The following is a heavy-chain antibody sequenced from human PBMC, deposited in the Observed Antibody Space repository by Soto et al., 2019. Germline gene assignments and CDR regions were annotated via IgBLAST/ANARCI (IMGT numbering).Heavy chain of an antibody. V-gene: IGHV4-30-2*01. CDR3: ARRDTAVRGRLRYFDWLSDYYYYYGMDV. Sequence: SETLSLTCAVSGGSISSGGYCWIWIRQPTGKGLEWIGDIYHSGSNNYNPSLKSRVTISVDTSKNQFSLKLSSVTAADTAVYYCARRDTAVRGRLRYFDWLSDYYYYYGMDVWGQGTTLTVSS. CDR1: GGSISSGGYC. J-gene: IGHJ6*02. CDR2: IYHSGSN. D-gene: IGHD3-9*01.